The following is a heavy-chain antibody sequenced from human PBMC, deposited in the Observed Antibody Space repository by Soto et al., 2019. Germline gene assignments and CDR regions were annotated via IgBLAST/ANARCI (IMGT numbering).Heavy chain of an antibody. CDR1: GFTFDDYA. D-gene: IGHD6-19*01. V-gene: IGHV3-9*01. CDR3: GKGYSSGWYRGDYFDY. Sequence: EVQLVESGGGLVQPGRSLRLSCAASGFTFDDYAMHWVRQAPGKGLEWVSGISWNSGSIGYADSVKGRFTISRDNAKNSLYLQMNSLRAEDTALYYCGKGYSSGWYRGDYFDYWGQGTLVTVSS. CDR2: ISWNSGSI. J-gene: IGHJ4*02.